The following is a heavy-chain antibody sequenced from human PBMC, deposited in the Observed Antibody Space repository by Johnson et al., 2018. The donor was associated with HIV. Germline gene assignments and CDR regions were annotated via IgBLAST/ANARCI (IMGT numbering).Heavy chain of an antibody. CDR2: ISYDGSNK. J-gene: IGHJ3*02. V-gene: IGHV3-30-3*01. D-gene: IGHD5-18*01. CDR1: GFTFSSYA. CDR3: ARDSRWIQLWFLLSRDAFCI. Sequence: QVQLVESGGGVVQPGRSLRLSCAASGFTFSSYAMHWVRQAPGKGLEWVAVISYDGSNKYYADSVKGRFTISRDNSKKTLYLQMNSLRAEDTAVYYCARDSRWIQLWFLLSRDAFCIRGQGTMVTVSS.